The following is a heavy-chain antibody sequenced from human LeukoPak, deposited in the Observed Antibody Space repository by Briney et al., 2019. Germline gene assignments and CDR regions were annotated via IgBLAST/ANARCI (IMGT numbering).Heavy chain of an antibody. J-gene: IGHJ5*02. CDR3: AREELLWFGEFVNWVDP. CDR2: INAGNGNT. V-gene: IGHV1-3*01. Sequence: ASVKVSCKASGYTFTSYAMHWVRQAPGQKLEWMGWINAGNGNTKYSQKFQGRVTITRDTSASTAYMELSSLRSEDTAVYYCAREELLWFGEFVNWVDPWGQGTLVTVSS. D-gene: IGHD3-10*01. CDR1: GYTFTSYA.